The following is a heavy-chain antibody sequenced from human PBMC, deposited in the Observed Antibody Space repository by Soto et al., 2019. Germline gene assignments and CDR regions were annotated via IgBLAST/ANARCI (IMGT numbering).Heavy chain of an antibody. CDR2: INPDGRTT. D-gene: IGHD5-12*01. V-gene: IGHV3-74*01. Sequence: EAQLVESGGGLVQPGGSLRLSCAASGFTFSSYWMHWVRQAPGKGLVWVSRINPDGRTTNYADSVKGRFTISRDNANDTMFLQMNRLRAEDTAVYYWARVRVSGYEFDPWGQGTLITVSS. CDR3: ARVRVSGYEFDP. CDR1: GFTFSSYW. J-gene: IGHJ5*02.